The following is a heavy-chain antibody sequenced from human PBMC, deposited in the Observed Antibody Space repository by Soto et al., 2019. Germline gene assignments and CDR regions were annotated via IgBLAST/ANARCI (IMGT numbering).Heavy chain of an antibody. CDR3: ASGYCSSTSCYGHTSSDYYYGMDV. CDR2: IIPIFGTA. J-gene: IGHJ6*02. CDR1: GGTFSSYA. V-gene: IGHV1-69*01. D-gene: IGHD2-2*03. Sequence: QVQLVQSGAEVKKPGSSVKVSCKASGGTFSSYAISWVRQAPGQGLEWMGGIIPIFGTANYAQKFQGRVKITADESTSTAYMELRSLRSEGTAVYYCASGYCSSTSCYGHTSSDYYYGMDVWGQGTTVTVSS.